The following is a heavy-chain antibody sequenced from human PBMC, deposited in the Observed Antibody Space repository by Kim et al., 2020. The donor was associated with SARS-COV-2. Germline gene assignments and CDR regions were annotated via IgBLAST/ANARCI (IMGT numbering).Heavy chain of an antibody. J-gene: IGHJ4*02. CDR3: ARVSDYGDYLDY. V-gene: IGHV1-69*13. D-gene: IGHD4-17*01. CDR2: IIPIFGTA. Sequence: SVKVSCKASGGTFSSYAISWVRQAPGQGLEWMGGIIPIFGTANYAQKFQGRVTITADESTSTAYMELSSLRSEDTAVYYCARVSDYGDYLDYWGQGTLVTVSS. CDR1: GGTFSSYA.